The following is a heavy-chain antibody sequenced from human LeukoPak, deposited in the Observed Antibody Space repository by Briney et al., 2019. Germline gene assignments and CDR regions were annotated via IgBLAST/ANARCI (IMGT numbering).Heavy chain of an antibody. Sequence: PSETLSPTCTVSGGSISSYYWSWIRQPPGKGLEWIGEINHSGSTNYNPSLKSRVTISVDTSKNQFSLKLSSVTAADTAVYYCARRSSWYNLGAFDIWGQGTMVTVSS. J-gene: IGHJ3*02. D-gene: IGHD6-13*01. CDR1: GGSISSYY. CDR3: ARRSSWYNLGAFDI. V-gene: IGHV4-34*01. CDR2: INHSGST.